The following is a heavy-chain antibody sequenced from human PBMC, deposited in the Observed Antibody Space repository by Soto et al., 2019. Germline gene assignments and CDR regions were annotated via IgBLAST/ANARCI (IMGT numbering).Heavy chain of an antibody. CDR3: ARIKRSSSVVVAKAYFDY. Sequence: QVTLKESGPVLVKPTETLTLTCTVSAFSLSNPRMGVSWIRQPPGKALEWLAHIFSNDEKSYTTSLKIRLTSSKDTSKSQVVITMTNMDTVDTATYYCARIKRSSSVVVAKAYFDYWGQGTLVTVSS. CDR2: IFSNDEK. CDR1: AFSLSNPRMG. J-gene: IGHJ4*02. V-gene: IGHV2-26*01. D-gene: IGHD2-2*01.